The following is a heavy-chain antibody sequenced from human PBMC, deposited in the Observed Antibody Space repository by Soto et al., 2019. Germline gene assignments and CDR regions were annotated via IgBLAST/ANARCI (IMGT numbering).Heavy chain of an antibody. J-gene: IGHJ6*02. D-gene: IGHD3-10*01. CDR2: IIPILNTA. CDR3: ARVDYDSTYGFYYYGLDG. CDR1: GGTFSSYS. Sequence: SVKVSCKTSGGTFSSYSFTWVRQAPGQGLEWMGEIIPILNTANFAQKFQSRVTITADEPTSTVYMDLSSLSPDDTAVYYCARVDYDSTYGFYYYGLDGWGQGTTVTVSS. V-gene: IGHV1-69*13.